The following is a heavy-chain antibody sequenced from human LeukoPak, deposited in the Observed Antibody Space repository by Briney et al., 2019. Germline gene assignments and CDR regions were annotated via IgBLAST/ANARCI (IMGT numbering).Heavy chain of an antibody. CDR3: AKDTYSGYDSGD. J-gene: IGHJ4*02. CDR2: IRYDGSNK. V-gene: IGHV3-30*02. Sequence: GGSLRLSCAASGFTFSSYGMHWARQAPGKGLEWVAFIRYDGSNKYYADSVKGRFTISRDNSKNTLYLQMNSLRAEDTAVYYCAKDTYSGYDSGDWGQGTLVTVSS. CDR1: GFTFSSYG. D-gene: IGHD5-12*01.